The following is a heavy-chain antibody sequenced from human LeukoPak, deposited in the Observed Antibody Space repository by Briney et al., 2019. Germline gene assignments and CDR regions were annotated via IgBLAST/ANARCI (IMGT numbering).Heavy chain of an antibody. V-gene: IGHV3-23*01. CDR2: ISGSGGST. J-gene: IGHJ4*02. CDR3: AKSRAGVAAAGGY. Sequence: GGSLRLSCAASEFAFSNYWMHWVRQAPGKGLEWVSAISGSGGSTYYADSVKGRFTISRDNSKNTLYLQMNSLRAEDTAVYYCAKSRAGVAAAGGYWGQGTLVTVSS. D-gene: IGHD6-13*01. CDR1: EFAFSNYW.